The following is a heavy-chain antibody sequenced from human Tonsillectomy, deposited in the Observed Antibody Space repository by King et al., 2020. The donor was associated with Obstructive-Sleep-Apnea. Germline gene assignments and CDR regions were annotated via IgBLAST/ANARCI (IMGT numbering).Heavy chain of an antibody. J-gene: IGHJ4*02. CDR3: ARTYGSGNYFYY. CDR2: ITPNSGGT. CDR1: GYTFTGHS. D-gene: IGHD3-10*01. Sequence: VQLVESGAEVKKPGASVKVSCKASGYTFTGHSMHWVRQAPGQGLEWMGWITPNSGGTNYAQKIQGRVTMTRDTSISTAFMELSRLRSDDTAVYYCARTYGSGNYFYYWGQGTLVTVSS. V-gene: IGHV1-2*02.